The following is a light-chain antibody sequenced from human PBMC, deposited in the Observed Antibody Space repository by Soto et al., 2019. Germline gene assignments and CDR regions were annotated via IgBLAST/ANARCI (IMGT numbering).Light chain of an antibody. V-gene: IGKV3-15*01. CDR3: QQFYNWPLT. CDR2: GAS. CDR1: QSVSSN. Sequence: EIVMTQSPGTLSVSPGERATLSCRASQSVSSNLAWYQQKPGQAPRLLIYGASTRATGIPARFSGSGSETEFTRTISSLQSEDFAVYYCQQFYNWPLTFGQGTKVEIK. J-gene: IGKJ1*01.